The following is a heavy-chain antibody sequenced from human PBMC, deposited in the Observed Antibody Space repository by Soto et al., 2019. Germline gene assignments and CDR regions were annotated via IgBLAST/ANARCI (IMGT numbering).Heavy chain of an antibody. CDR2: INWRGEST. CDR1: GFIFEDYG. V-gene: IGHV3-20*04. D-gene: IGHD3-16*02. J-gene: IGHJ4*02. Sequence: DVQLVESGGGVVRPGGSLRLSCVGSGFIFEDYGMNWVRQSPGKGLEWLSFINWRGESTVYGDSVRGRFTISRDNAKNSLNLQMNSLRAEDTALYYGARYRRGGGYYFDYWGQGSLVTVSS. CDR3: ARYRRGGGYYFDY.